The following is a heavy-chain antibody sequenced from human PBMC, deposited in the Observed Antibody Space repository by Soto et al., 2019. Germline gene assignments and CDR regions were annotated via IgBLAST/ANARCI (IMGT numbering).Heavy chain of an antibody. CDR2: INIHSEYI. CDR1: GFTFSSYA. J-gene: IGHJ4*02. Sequence: PGGSLRLSCAASGFTFSSYAMSWVRQSPGKGLEWVASINIHSEYIYYADSVKGRFTISRDNAQNTLYLQMNSLRVEDTAVYYCADGGEWALNFDYWGQGTLVTVSS. V-gene: IGHV3-21*04. D-gene: IGHD3-10*01. CDR3: ADGGEWALNFDY.